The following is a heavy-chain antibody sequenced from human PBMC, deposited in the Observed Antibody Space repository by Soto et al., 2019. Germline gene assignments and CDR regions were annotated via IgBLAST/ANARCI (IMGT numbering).Heavy chain of an antibody. CDR3: GRVCTDFWSGDSFDY. CDR2: IYSGGST. CDR1: GFTVSSNY. J-gene: IGHJ4*02. Sequence: VGSLRLSCAASGFTVSSNYMSWVRQAPGKGLEWVSVIYSGGSTYYADSMKGRFTISRDNSKNTLYLQMNSLRAEDTAVYYRGRVCTDFWSGDSFDYWGQGTLVTVSS. D-gene: IGHD3-3*01. V-gene: IGHV3-53*01.